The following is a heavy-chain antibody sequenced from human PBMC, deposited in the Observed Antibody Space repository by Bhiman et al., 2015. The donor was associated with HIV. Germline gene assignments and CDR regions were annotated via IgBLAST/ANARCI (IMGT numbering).Heavy chain of an antibody. CDR3: AGDAFGGDYFYFDL. Sequence: QVQLVESGGGVVQPGGSLRVSCAASGFTFSSYGMHWVRQAPGKGLEWVSLMYSAGTPYYADSVEGRFTISRDNSKNTLFLHMNSLRPDDTAVYYCAGDAFGGDYFYFDLWGRGTLVTVSS. CDR2: MYSAGTP. D-gene: IGHD3-10*01. CDR1: GFTFSSYG. J-gene: IGHJ2*01. V-gene: IGHV3-NL1*01.